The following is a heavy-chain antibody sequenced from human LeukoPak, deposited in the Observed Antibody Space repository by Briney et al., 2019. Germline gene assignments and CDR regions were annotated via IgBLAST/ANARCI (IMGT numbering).Heavy chain of an antibody. CDR2: INAYNGDT. Sequence: ASVKVSCKASNYTFTSYGSSWVRQAPGQGLEWMAWINAYNGDTNYAQELQGRVSISRDTSANTAYMELNRLRPEDTAVFYCVRGGPNKSGWTLDYWGQGTLVTVSS. V-gene: IGHV1-18*01. CDR1: NYTFTSYG. J-gene: IGHJ4*02. CDR3: VRGGPNKSGWTLDY. D-gene: IGHD6-19*01.